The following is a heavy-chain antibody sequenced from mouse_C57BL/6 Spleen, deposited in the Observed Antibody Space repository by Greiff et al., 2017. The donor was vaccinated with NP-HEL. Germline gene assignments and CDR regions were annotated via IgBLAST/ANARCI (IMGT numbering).Heavy chain of an antibody. CDR1: GYTFTSYW. CDR2: IDPSDSYT. Sequence: QVQLQQSGAELVMPGASVKLSCKASGYTFTSYWMHWVKQRPGQGLEWIGEIDPSDSYTNYNQKFKGKSTLTVDKSSSTAYMQLSSLTSEDSAVYYWARRTGTRLDYWGQGTTLTVSS. D-gene: IGHD4-1*01. V-gene: IGHV1-69*01. CDR3: ARRTGTRLDY. J-gene: IGHJ2*01.